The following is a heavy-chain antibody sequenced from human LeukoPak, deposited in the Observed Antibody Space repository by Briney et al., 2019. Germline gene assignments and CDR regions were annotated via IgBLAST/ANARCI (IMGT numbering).Heavy chain of an antibody. CDR3: ARLGGVNR. CDR2: ISSSGTTI. J-gene: IGHJ4*02. CDR1: GFTFSYYY. D-gene: IGHD3-16*01. Sequence: PGGSLTLSCAPSGFTFSYYYMICIRQSPGKGLEGVPYISSSGTTIYYADSVRGRFTVSRDNAKNSLYLQMDSLSAEDTGVYYCARLGGVNRWGQGTLVTVSS. V-gene: IGHV3-11*01.